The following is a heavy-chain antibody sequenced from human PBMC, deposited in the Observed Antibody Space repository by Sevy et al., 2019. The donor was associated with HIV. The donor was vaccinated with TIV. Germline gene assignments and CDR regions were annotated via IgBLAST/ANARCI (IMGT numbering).Heavy chain of an antibody. Sequence: GGSLRLSCAASGFTFSSYAMSWVRQAPGKGLEWVSAISGSGGSTYYADSVKGRLTISRDNSKKTLYLQMNSLRAEDTAVYYCAKVGNYDILTGPYKGGFDYWGQGTLVTVSS. CDR3: AKVGNYDILTGPYKGGFDY. D-gene: IGHD3-9*01. CDR2: ISGSGGST. J-gene: IGHJ4*02. V-gene: IGHV3-23*01. CDR1: GFTFSSYA.